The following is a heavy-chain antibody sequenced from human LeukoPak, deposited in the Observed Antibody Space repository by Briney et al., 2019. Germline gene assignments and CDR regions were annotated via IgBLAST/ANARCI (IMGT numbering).Heavy chain of an antibody. D-gene: IGHD3-22*01. Sequence: GGSLRLSCAASGFTFSDYYMSWIRQAPGKGLEWVSYISSSSSYTNYADSVKGRFTISRDNAKNSLYLQMNSLRAEDTAVYYCPPDYDSSASYFDYWGQGTLVTVSS. CDR2: ISSSSSYT. CDR1: GFTFSDYY. V-gene: IGHV3-11*03. J-gene: IGHJ4*02. CDR3: PPDYDSSASYFDY.